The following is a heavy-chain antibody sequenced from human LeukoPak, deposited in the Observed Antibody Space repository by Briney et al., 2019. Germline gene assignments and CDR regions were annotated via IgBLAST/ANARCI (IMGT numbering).Heavy chain of an antibody. D-gene: IGHD6-19*01. J-gene: IGHJ4*02. CDR2: IYTTEST. Sequence: PSETLSLTCTVSGGSITGYYWNWIRQSAGKGLEWIGRIYTTESTNYNPSLTSRVTMSVDTSNNQFSLKLSSVTAADTAVYYCARRDSSGWYFDYWGQGILVTVSS. CDR3: ARRDSSGWYFDY. CDR1: GGSITGYY. V-gene: IGHV4-4*07.